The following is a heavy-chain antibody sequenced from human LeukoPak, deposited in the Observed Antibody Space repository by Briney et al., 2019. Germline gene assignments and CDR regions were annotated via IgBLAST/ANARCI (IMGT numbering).Heavy chain of an antibody. CDR3: ARDVVVPAAAAE. CDR2: IYHSGST. J-gene: IGHJ4*02. D-gene: IGHD2-2*01. Sequence: SETLSLTCTVSGGSISSSSYYWGWIRQPPGKGLEWIGYIYHSGSTYYNPSLKSRVTISVDRSKNQFSLKLSSVTAADTAVYYCARDVVVPAAAAEWGQGTLVTVSS. V-gene: IGHV4-39*07. CDR1: GGSISSSSYY.